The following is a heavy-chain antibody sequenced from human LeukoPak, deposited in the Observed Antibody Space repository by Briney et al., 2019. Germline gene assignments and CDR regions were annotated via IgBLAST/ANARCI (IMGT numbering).Heavy chain of an antibody. Sequence: GGSLRLSCAASGFTFSSFWMSWVRQAPGKGLEWVANIKQDGSDKYYVDSVKGRFTISRDNAKNSLYLQMNSLRAEDTAVYYCARATYYYDSSGFREAEYFQHWGQGTLVTVSS. CDR1: GFTFSSFW. CDR3: ARATYYYDSSGFREAEYFQH. V-gene: IGHV3-7*01. CDR2: IKQDGSDK. J-gene: IGHJ1*01. D-gene: IGHD3-22*01.